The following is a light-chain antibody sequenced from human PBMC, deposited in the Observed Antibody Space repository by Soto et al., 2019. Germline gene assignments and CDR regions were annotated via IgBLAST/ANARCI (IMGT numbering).Light chain of an antibody. CDR3: QQSYSTPIT. Sequence: DIQITQSPSTLSSSVLDRFTITCRASQNVKRWLAWYQQKPGKAPSLLIYEASTLQNGVPSRFGGSGSGTDFTLTISSLQPEDFATYYCQQSYSTPITFGQATRLENK. CDR2: EAS. CDR1: QNVKRW. V-gene: IGKV1-5*03. J-gene: IGKJ5*01.